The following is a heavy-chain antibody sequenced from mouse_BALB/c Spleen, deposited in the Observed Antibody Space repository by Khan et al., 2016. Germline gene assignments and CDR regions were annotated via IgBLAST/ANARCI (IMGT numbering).Heavy chain of an antibody. D-gene: IGHD1-2*01. Sequence: QIQLVQSGPELKKPGETVKISCKASGYTFTDYSMHWVKQAPGKGLKWMGWINTETGEPTYADDFKGRFAFSLETSASTAYLQINNLKNEDTATYVCARFYYGFAYWGQGTLVTVSA. V-gene: IGHV9-2-1*01. CDR2: INTETGEP. CDR1: GYTFTDYS. J-gene: IGHJ3*01. CDR3: ARFYYGFAY.